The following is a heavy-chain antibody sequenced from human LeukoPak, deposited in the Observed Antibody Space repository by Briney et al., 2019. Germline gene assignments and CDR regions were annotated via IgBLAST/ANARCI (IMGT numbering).Heavy chain of an antibody. Sequence: SGPTLVNPTQTLTLTCTFSGFSLSTSEVGVGWIRQPPGKALEWLALIYWDDDKRYSPSLKSRLTITKDTSKNQVVLTMTNMDPVDTATYYCARSYDILTGFGRPYYFDYWGQGTLVTVSS. J-gene: IGHJ4*02. CDR2: IYWDDDK. V-gene: IGHV2-5*02. CDR3: ARSYDILTGFGRPYYFDY. CDR1: GFSLSTSEVG. D-gene: IGHD3-9*01.